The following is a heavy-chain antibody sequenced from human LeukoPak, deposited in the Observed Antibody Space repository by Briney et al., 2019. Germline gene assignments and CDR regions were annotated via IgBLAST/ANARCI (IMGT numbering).Heavy chain of an antibody. CDR2: ISYDGSNK. J-gene: IGHJ6*02. Sequence: GGSLRLSCAASGFTFSSYGMHWVRQAPGKGLEWVAVISYDGSNKYYADSVKGRFTISRDNSKNTLYLQMNSLRAEDTAVYYCAKDSETVDTAMVYYYYYGMDVWGQGTTVTVSS. CDR3: AKDSETVDTAMVYYYYYGMDV. V-gene: IGHV3-30*18. CDR1: GFTFSSYG. D-gene: IGHD5-18*01.